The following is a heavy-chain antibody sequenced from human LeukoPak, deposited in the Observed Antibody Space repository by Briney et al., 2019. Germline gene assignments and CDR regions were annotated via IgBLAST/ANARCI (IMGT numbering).Heavy chain of an antibody. CDR3: ARVGLAVAGTSFELWALGPYYYYYMDV. V-gene: IGHV1-69*06. Sequence: ASVKVSFKCSGGSFSSYAISWVRQAPGQGLEWMGGISPIFGTANYAQKFHGRGTITADKSTSTAYMEVSSLGSEDTDVYYCARVGLAVAGTSFELWALGPYYYYYMDVWGKGTTVTVSS. J-gene: IGHJ6*03. CDR2: ISPIFGTA. CDR1: GGSFSSYA. D-gene: IGHD6-19*01.